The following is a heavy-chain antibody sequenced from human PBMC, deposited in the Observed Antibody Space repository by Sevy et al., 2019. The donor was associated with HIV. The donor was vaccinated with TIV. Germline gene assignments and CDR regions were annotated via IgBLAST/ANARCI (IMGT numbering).Heavy chain of an antibody. J-gene: IGHJ6*02. CDR1: GFTFSSYE. D-gene: IGHD2-21*01. CDR3: ARADWSEFYYYYGMDV. Sequence: GGSLRLSCAASGFTFSSYEMNWVRQAPGKGLEWVSYISSSGSTIYYADSVKGRFTISRDNAKNSLYLQMNSLRAEDTAVYYCARADWSEFYYYYGMDVWGQGTTSPSP. CDR2: ISSSGSTI. V-gene: IGHV3-48*03.